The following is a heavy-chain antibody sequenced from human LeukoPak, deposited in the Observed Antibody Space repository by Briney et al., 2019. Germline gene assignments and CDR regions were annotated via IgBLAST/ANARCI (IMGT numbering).Heavy chain of an antibody. CDR3: AKTGSLFGHIFDH. CDR2: VHHSGTT. V-gene: IGHV4-59*01. D-gene: IGHD2-21*01. CDR1: ADSMNNYY. Sequence: PSETLSLTCSVFADSMNNYYWNWIRQPPGKGLEWIGFVHHSGTTNYNPSLKSRVTILIETSKNEFSLRLASVTTTDTAVYYCAKTGSLFGHIFDHWGQGIPVSVSS. J-gene: IGHJ4*02.